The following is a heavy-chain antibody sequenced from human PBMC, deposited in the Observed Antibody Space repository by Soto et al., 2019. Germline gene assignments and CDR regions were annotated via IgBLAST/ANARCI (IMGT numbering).Heavy chain of an antibody. J-gene: IGHJ6*02. Sequence: GGSLRLSCAASGFILRDYYMTWIRQAPGKGLDYISYISSGGAYISYADSVKGRFTISRDNAKNSLFLQLNSLRAEDTGVYFCARLTVTPNYAMDVWGQGTTVTVSS. V-gene: IGHV3-11*06. CDR2: ISSGGAYI. CDR1: GFILRDYY. D-gene: IGHD4-17*01. CDR3: ARLTVTPNYAMDV.